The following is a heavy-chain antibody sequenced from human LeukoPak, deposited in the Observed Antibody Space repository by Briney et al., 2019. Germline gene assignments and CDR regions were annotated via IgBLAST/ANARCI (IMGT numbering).Heavy chain of an antibody. CDR1: GFTFSSYA. CDR2: ISYDGSNK. J-gene: IGHJ4*02. V-gene: IGHV3-30-3*01. Sequence: GGSLRLSCAASGFTFSSYAMHWVRQAPGKGLEWVAVISYDGSNKYYADSVKGRFTISRDNSKNTLYLQMNSLRAEDTAVYYCARDPPIAVAGRPMYYFDYWGQGTLDTVSS. CDR3: ARDPPIAVAGRPMYYFDY. D-gene: IGHD6-19*01.